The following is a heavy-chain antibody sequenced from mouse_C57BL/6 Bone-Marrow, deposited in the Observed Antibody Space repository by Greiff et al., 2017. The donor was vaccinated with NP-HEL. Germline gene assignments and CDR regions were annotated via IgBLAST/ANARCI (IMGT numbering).Heavy chain of an antibody. Sequence: EVHLVESGGGLVKPGGSLKLSCAASGFTFSSSTMSWVRQTQEKRLEWVATISGGGGNNYYPASVKGRFTISRDNAKNTLYLQMSSLRSEDTALYYCARHSYDGYFDYWGQGTTLTVSS. CDR2: ISGGGGNN. J-gene: IGHJ2*01. CDR3: ARHSYDGYFDY. CDR1: GFTFSSST. V-gene: IGHV5-9*01. D-gene: IGHD2-3*01.